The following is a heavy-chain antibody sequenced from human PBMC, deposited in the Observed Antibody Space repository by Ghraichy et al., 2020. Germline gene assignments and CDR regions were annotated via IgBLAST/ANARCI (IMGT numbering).Heavy chain of an antibody. D-gene: IGHD3-10*01. CDR2: INHSGST. V-gene: IGHV4-34*01. J-gene: IGHJ3*02. Sequence: SETLSLTCAVYGGSFSGYYWSWIRQPPGKGLEWIGEINHSGSTNYNPSLKSRVTISVDTSKNQFSLKLSSVTAADTAVYYCARALIMVRGVIAPAFDIWGQGTMVTVSS. CDR3: ARALIMVRGVIAPAFDI. CDR1: GGSFSGYY.